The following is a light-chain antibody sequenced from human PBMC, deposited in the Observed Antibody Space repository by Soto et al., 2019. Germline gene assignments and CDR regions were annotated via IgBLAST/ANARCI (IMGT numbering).Light chain of an antibody. CDR1: QSISTY. CDR2: AAS. CDR3: QQCSSAPPYT. J-gene: IGKJ2*01. V-gene: IGKV1-39*01. Sequence: DIQMTQSPSSLSASVGDTVTIACRASQSISTYLNWYQQKPGKAPRLLIYAASDLQTGVPSRFSGRGSGTDFTLTISSLQPEDFATYYCQQCSSAPPYTFGQGTKLEMK.